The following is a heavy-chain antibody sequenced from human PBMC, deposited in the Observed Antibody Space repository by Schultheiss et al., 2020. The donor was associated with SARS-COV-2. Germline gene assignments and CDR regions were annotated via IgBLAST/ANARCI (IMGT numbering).Heavy chain of an antibody. V-gene: IGHV4-31*03. CDR2: IYYSGST. CDR3: ARRNGGWYSSSWPLFDY. CDR1: GGSISSGGYY. D-gene: IGHD6-13*01. Sequence: SETLSLTCTVSGGSISSGGYYWSWIHQHPGKGLEWIGYIYYSGSTYYNPSLKSRVTISVDTSKNQFSLKLSSVTAADTAVYYCARRNGGWYSSSWPLFDYWGQGTLVTVSS. J-gene: IGHJ4*02.